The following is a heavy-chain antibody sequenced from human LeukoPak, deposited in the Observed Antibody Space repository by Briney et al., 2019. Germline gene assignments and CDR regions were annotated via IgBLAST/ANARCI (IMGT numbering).Heavy chain of an antibody. Sequence: GGSLRFSCTASRFTLSRYAMNWLRQAPGKGLKWLAGISYGGDNKYYTDSVKGRFTISRDNSKNTLYLQMNSLRAEDTALYYCGRVIISSGSDYGYYFDYWGQGTLVTVSS. J-gene: IGHJ4*02. D-gene: IGHD1-26*01. CDR2: ISYGGDNK. CDR3: GRVIISSGSDYGYYFDY. V-gene: IGHV3-30-3*01. CDR1: RFTLSRYA.